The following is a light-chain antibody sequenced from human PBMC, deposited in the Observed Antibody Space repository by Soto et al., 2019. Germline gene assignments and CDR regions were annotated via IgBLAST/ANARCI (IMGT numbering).Light chain of an antibody. J-gene: IGLJ3*02. CDR2: LNSDGSH. CDR3: QTWGTGIGV. CDR1: SGHISYA. V-gene: IGLV4-69*01. Sequence: QPVLTQSPSASASLGASVKLTCTLSSGHISYAIAWHQQQPEKGPRYLMKLNSDGSHSKGDGIPDRFSGPSSGVERYLTISSLQSEDEADYYCQTWGTGIGVFGGGTKLTVL.